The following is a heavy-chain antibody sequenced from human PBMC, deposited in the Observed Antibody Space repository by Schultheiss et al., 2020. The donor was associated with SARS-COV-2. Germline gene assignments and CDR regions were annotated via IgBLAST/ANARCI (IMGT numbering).Heavy chain of an antibody. CDR2: ISSSSSYI. J-gene: IGHJ4*02. Sequence: GGSLRLSCAASGFTFSDYYMSWIRQAPGKGLEWVSSISSSSSYIYYADSVKGRFTISRDNSKNTLYLQMNSLRAEDTAVYYCAPPGDRYFDYWGQGTLVTVSS. D-gene: IGHD7-27*01. CDR3: APPGDRYFDY. V-gene: IGHV3-11*03. CDR1: GFTFSDYY.